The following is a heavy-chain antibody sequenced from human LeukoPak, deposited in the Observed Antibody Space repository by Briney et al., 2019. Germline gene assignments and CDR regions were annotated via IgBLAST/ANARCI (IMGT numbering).Heavy chain of an antibody. D-gene: IGHD5-12*01. V-gene: IGHV1-2*02. CDR1: GYTFTGYY. Sequence: GASVKVSCKASGYTFTGYYMHWVRQAPGQGLEWMGWINPNSGGTNYAQKFQGRVTMTRDTSISTAYMELSRLRSDDTAVYYCARPGSGYDYYYYMDVWGKGTTVTVSS. J-gene: IGHJ6*03. CDR2: INPNSGGT. CDR3: ARPGSGYDYYYYMDV.